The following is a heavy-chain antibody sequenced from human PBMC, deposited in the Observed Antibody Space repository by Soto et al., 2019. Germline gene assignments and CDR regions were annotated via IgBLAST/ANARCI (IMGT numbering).Heavy chain of an antibody. CDR1: GFTFSSYW. D-gene: IGHD2-21*02. CDR2: IKQDGSEK. J-gene: IGHJ1*01. CDR3: ARSASGVLVTAMVDFQH. Sequence: EVQLVESGGGLVQPGGSLRLSCAASGFTFSSYWMSWVRQAPGKGLEWVANIKQDGSEKNYVDSVKGRFTISRDNAKNSLYLQMNSLRAEDTAVYYCARSASGVLVTAMVDFQHWGQGTLVTVSS. V-gene: IGHV3-7*01.